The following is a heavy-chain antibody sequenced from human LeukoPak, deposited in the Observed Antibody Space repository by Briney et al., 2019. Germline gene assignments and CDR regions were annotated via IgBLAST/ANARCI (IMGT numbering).Heavy chain of an antibody. Sequence: SVKVFCKASGGTFSSYAISWVRQAPGQGLEWMGRIIPIFGTANYAQKFQGRVTITTDESTSTAYMELSSLRSEDTAVYYCARGEIHDYRGFDYWGQGTLVTVSS. D-gene: IGHD4-11*01. J-gene: IGHJ4*02. V-gene: IGHV1-69*05. CDR3: ARGEIHDYRGFDY. CDR2: IIPIFGTA. CDR1: GGTFSSYA.